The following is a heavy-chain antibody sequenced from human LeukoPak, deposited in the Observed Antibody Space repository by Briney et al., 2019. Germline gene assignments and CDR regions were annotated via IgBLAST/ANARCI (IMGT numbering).Heavy chain of an antibody. V-gene: IGHV3-48*03. CDR2: ISSSGSTI. D-gene: IGHD3-22*01. CDR3: ARDDYYDSSGYGPEFDY. J-gene: IGHJ4*02. CDR1: GFTLSSYE. Sequence: PGGSLRLSCAASGFTLSSYEMNWVRQAPGKGLEWVSYISSSGSTIYYADSVKGRFTISRDNAKNSLYLQMNSLRAEDTAVYYCARDDYYDSSGYGPEFDYWGQGTLVTVSS.